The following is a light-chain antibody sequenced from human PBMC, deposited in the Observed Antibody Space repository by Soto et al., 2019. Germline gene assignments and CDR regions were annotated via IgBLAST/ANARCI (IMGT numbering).Light chain of an antibody. V-gene: IGLV2-14*01. CDR3: SSHAGTYPGV. J-gene: IGLJ3*02. CDR2: EVS. CDR1: SSDVGGYNY. Sequence: QSALTQPASVSGSPGQSITISCTGTSSDVGGYNYVSWYQQHPGKAPKLMIYEVSNRPSGVSNRFSGSKSGNTASLTISGLQAEDEADYYCSSHAGTYPGVFGGGTKLTVL.